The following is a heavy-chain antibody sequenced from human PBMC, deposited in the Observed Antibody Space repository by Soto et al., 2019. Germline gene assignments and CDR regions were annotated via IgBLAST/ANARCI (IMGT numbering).Heavy chain of an antibody. CDR3: GRDLGELHLAAASDY. CDR1: GFTFSSYG. CDR2: IWHDGSNK. V-gene: IGHV3-33*01. J-gene: IGHJ4*02. D-gene: IGHD1-26*01. Sequence: PGGSLRLSCAASGFTFSSYGMHWVRQAPGKGLEWVAVIWHDGSNKYYADSVKGRFTISRDNSKNTLYLQMNSLRAEDTAVYYCGRDLGELHLAAASDYLGQGTLVTVSS.